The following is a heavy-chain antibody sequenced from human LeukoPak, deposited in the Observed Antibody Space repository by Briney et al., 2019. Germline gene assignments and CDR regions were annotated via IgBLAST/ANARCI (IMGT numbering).Heavy chain of an antibody. CDR3: AKGGYDNGGGYFDY. D-gene: IGHD5-12*01. Sequence: GGSLRLSCAASGFIFSSYGMNWVRQAPGKGLEWVAVVSHDGTYKYYTDSVKGRFTISRDNSKNTVYLQINSLRVEDAAVYYCAKGGYDNGGGYFDYWGQGTLVTVSS. CDR2: VSHDGTYK. V-gene: IGHV3-30*18. J-gene: IGHJ4*02. CDR1: GFIFSSYG.